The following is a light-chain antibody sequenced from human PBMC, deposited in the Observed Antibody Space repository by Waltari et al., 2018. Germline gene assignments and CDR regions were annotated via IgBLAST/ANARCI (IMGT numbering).Light chain of an antibody. J-gene: IGLJ3*02. V-gene: IGLV3-19*01. CDR1: SLRSYY. CDR2: GKN. Sequence: SSELTQERAVSVALGQTVRITCQGDSLRSYYASGYQQKPGQAPVLVIYGKNNRPSGFPDRFSGSISGNPSSLTITWAPAEDEADYFCNSRDSSGNHRVFGGGTKLTVL. CDR3: NSRDSSGNHRV.